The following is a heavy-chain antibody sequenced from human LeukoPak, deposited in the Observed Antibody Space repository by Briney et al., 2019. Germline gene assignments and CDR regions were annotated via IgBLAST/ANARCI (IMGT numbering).Heavy chain of an antibody. J-gene: IGHJ4*02. CDR3: VRELAGGYFDY. CDR2: INPSGGRT. Sequence: ASVTVSSKASGYTFSNYYIHWVRQAPGQGLEWMGKINPSGGRTVYAQKFQGRVTVTRDTSTSTVYMDLSSLRSEDAAVYYCVRELAGGYFDYWGQGTLVTVSS. V-gene: IGHV1-46*01. D-gene: IGHD4-23*01. CDR1: GYTFSNYY.